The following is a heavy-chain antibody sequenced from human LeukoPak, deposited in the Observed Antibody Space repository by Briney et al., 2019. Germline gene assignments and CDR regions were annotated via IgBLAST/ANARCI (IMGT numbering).Heavy chain of an antibody. J-gene: IGHJ5*02. D-gene: IGHD6-19*01. CDR1: GFTVSNYY. V-gene: IGHV3-66*01. CDR3: VRMVTGWPNWIDP. CDR2: IYSGGSA. Sequence: GESLRLSCVASGFTVSNYYMSWVRQAPGKGLEWVSVIYSGGSAYSADSVEGRFTMSRDTSKNTLYLQMNSLRAEDTAVYYCVRMVTGWPNWIDPWGQGTLVTVSS.